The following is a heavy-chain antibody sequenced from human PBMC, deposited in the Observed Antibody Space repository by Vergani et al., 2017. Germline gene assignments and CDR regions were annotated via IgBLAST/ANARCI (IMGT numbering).Heavy chain of an antibody. CDR1: GYSISRGYY. J-gene: IGHJ4*02. D-gene: IGHD3-10*01. CDR3: TRDYLDFSGSGSPYYFDH. CDR2: VFHSGSA. V-gene: IGHV4-38-2*02. Sequence: QVQLQESGPGLVKPSETLSLTCSVSGYSISRGYYWGWIRQPPGKGLEWIATVFHSGSAYYNPSLRRRVTISVETSKNQFSLRLTTLTAADTAVYYCTRDYLDFSGSGSPYYFDHWGQGTQVTVSS.